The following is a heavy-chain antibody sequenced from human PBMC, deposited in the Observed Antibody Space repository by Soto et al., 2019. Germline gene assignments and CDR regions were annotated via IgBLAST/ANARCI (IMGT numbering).Heavy chain of an antibody. Sequence: SETLSLTCTVSGGSISIGAYYWSWIRHHPGKGLEWIGYIFYSGNIHYNPSLKSRITLSIGTSKNQFSLKLSSVTAADTAVYYCARDAVPGWLGAFDIWGQGTMVTVSS. J-gene: IGHJ3*02. CDR2: IFYSGNI. CDR3: ARDAVPGWLGAFDI. D-gene: IGHD3-22*01. V-gene: IGHV4-31*03. CDR1: GGSISIGAYY.